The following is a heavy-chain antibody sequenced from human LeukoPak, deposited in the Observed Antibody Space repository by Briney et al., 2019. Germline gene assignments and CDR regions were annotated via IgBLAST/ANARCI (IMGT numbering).Heavy chain of an antibody. CDR3: ARQNGYSDAFDI. CDR1: GGSISSYY. J-gene: IGHJ3*02. D-gene: IGHD5-18*01. Sequence: SETLSLTCTVSGGSISSYYWSWIRQPPGKGLEWIGYIYYSGSTNYNPSLRSRVTISVDTSKNQFSLKLGSVTAADTAVYYCARQNGYSDAFDIWGQGTMVTVSS. CDR2: IYYSGST. V-gene: IGHV4-59*08.